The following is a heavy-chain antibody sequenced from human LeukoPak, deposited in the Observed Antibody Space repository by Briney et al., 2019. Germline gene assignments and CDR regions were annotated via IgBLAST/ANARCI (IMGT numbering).Heavy chain of an antibody. V-gene: IGHV3-23*01. D-gene: IGHD6-6*01. J-gene: IGHJ4*02. Sequence: GGSPRLSCAASGFTFSSYAMSWVRQVPGKGLEWVSVISGSGDNTYYADSVKGRFTISRDNSKNMLYLQMNSLRAEDTAVYYCAKWKYSNSGIDDYWGQGTLVTVSS. CDR1: GFTFSSYA. CDR3: AKWKYSNSGIDDY. CDR2: ISGSGDNT.